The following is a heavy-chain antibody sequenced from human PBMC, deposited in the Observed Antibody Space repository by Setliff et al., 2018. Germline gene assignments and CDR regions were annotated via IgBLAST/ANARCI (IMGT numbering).Heavy chain of an antibody. CDR2: MNPNSGKT. CDR1: GYPFISYD. V-gene: IGHV1-8*02. CDR3: ARGEHIVSGDFYHYIDV. D-gene: IGHD2-15*01. Sequence: GASVKVSCKASGYPFISYDINWVRQAPGQGLEWMGWMNPNSGKTGYAQKFQGRVTMTRDTSISTAYMELRRLKSDDTAVYYCARGEHIVSGDFYHYIDVWGKGTTVTVSS. J-gene: IGHJ6*03.